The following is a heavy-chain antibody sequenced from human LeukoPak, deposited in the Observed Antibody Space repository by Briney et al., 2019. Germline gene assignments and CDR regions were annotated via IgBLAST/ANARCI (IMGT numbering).Heavy chain of an antibody. CDR2: IYYSGST. CDR3: ARGYSGYDRRGKNYYYYYMDV. D-gene: IGHD5-12*01. CDR1: GGSISSYY. Sequence: PSETLSLTCTVSGGSISSYYWSWIRQPPGKGLEWIGYIYYSGSTNYNPSLKSRVTISVDTSKNQFSLKLSSVTAADTAVYYCARGYSGYDRRGKNYYYYYMDVWGKGTTVTVSS. V-gene: IGHV4-59*12. J-gene: IGHJ6*03.